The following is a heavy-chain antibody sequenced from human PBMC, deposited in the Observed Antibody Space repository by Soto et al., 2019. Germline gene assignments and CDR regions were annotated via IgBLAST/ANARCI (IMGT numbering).Heavy chain of an antibody. D-gene: IGHD1-7*01. CDR2: IYRTGST. V-gene: IGHV4-4*02. CDR1: GGSFTSNNW. J-gene: IGHJ4*02. CDR3: ASRDPGTSVDY. Sequence: QVQLQESGPGLVKPSGTLSLTCAVSGGSFTSNNWWTWVRQPPGQGLEWIGEIYRTGSTNYNPSLESRVTISLDKSEKQISLKVTSLTAADTAVYYCASRDPGTSVDYWGQGTLVTVSS.